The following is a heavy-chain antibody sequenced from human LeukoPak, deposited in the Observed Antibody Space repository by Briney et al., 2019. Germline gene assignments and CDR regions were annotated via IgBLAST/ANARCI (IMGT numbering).Heavy chain of an antibody. J-gene: IGHJ4*02. V-gene: IGHV3-9*01. CDR1: GFTFDDYA. D-gene: IGHD6-13*01. Sequence: PGGSLRLSCAASGFTFDDYAMHWVRQAPGKGLEWVSGISWNSGSIGYADSVKGRFTISRDNAKNSLYLQMNSLRAEDTALYYCAKPPYSSSWYGGITAYFDYWGQGTLVTVSS. CDR2: ISWNSGSI. CDR3: AKPPYSSSWYGGITAYFDY.